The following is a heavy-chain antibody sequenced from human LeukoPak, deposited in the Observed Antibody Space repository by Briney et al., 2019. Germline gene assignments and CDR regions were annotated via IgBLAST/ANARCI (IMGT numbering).Heavy chain of an antibody. CDR2: IAYTGST. CDR3: AGSLGDSAFDI. CDR1: GGSISRYY. D-gene: IGHD1-26*01. Sequence: SETLSLTCTVSGGSISRYYWSWIRQPPGKGLEWIGYIAYTGSTNYNPSLKSRVTISVDTSKNQFSLKLGSVTVADTAVYYCAGSLGDSAFDIWGPGTMVTVSS. J-gene: IGHJ3*02. V-gene: IGHV4-59*08.